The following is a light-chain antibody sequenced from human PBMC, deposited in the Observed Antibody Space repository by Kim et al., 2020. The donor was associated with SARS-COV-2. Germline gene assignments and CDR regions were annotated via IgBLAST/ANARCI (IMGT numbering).Light chain of an antibody. CDR2: YDT. V-gene: IGLV3-21*04. CDR1: SIGRKS. J-gene: IGLJ1*01. CDR3: QVWDSSSGYV. Sequence: APGQTARITCRGISIGRKSVRWYQQKTGQAPVLAIYYDTDRPSGIPERFSGSNTGNTATLTISRVEAGDEADCYCQVWDSSSGYVFGTGTKVTVL.